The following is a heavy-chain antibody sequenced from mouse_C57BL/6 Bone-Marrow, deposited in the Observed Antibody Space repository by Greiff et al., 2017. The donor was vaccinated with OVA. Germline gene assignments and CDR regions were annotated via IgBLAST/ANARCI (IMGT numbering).Heavy chain of an antibody. D-gene: IGHD1-1*01. J-gene: IGHJ2*01. CDR3: ARELRFYYFDY. CDR2: ISYSGST. V-gene: IGHV3-1*01. Sequence: DVKLVESGPGMVKPSQSLSLTCTVTGYSITSGYDWHWIRHFPGNKLEWMGYISYSGSTNYNPSLKSRISITHDTYKNHFFLKLNSVTTEDTATYYCARELRFYYFDYWGQGTTLTVSS. CDR1: GYSITSGYD.